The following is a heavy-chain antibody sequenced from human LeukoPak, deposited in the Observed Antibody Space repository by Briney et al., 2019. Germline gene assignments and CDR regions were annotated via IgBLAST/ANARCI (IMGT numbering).Heavy chain of an antibody. CDR3: ARQTWIVDAGRGGAFDI. Sequence: SETLSLACTVSGGSISSYYWSWIRQPPGKGLEWIGYIYYSGSTNYNPSLKSRVTISVDTSKNQFSLKLSSVTAADTAVYYCARQTWIVDAGRGGAFDIWGQGTMVTVSS. V-gene: IGHV4-59*01. J-gene: IGHJ3*02. CDR1: GGSISSYY. CDR2: IYYSGST. D-gene: IGHD2-2*03.